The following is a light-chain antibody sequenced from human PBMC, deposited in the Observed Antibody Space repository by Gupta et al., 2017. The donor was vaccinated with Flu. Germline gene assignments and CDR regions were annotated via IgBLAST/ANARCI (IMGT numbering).Light chain of an antibody. Sequence: QSITISCTGTSRDIGGYNYVSWYQHHPGKAPKLSIYEVSNRPSGVSNRFPASKSGNTASLTISGLQAEDEADYYCSSYTSTSMIFGGGTTLTVL. J-gene: IGLJ2*01. CDR3: SSYTSTSMI. CDR2: EVS. CDR1: SRDIGGYNY. V-gene: IGLV2-14*01.